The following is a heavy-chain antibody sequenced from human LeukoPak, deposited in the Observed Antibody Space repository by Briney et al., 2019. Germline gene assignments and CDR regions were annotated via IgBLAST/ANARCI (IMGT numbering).Heavy chain of an antibody. V-gene: IGHV3-74*01. CDR1: GFTFSNYW. J-gene: IGHJ4*02. D-gene: IGHD1-26*01. Sequence: GGSLRLSCAASGFTFSNYWMHWVRQAPGKGLVWVSRINTDGSSTSYADSVKGRFTISRDNAKNTLYLQMNSLRAEDTAVYYCAGATVGATSDFDYWGQGTLVTVSS. CDR3: AGATVGATSDFDY. CDR2: INTDGSST.